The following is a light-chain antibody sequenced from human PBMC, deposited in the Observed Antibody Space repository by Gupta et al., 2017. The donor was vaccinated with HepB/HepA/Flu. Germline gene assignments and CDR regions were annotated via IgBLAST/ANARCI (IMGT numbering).Light chain of an antibody. V-gene: IGKV3-11*01. CDR2: DAS. Sequence: EIVFTQSPATLSLSTGERATLACRDSQIVSSYLAWYQQQPAQAPRLLIYDASNRDTCIPARFSGSGSGTDLTLTISSREPEDFAGYYCQQRSNCPLITVGGGTKVDIK. J-gene: IGKJ4*01. CDR3: QQRSNCPLIT. CDR1: QIVSSY.